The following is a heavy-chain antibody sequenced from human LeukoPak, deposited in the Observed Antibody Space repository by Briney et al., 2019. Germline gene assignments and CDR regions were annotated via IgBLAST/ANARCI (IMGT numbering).Heavy chain of an antibody. CDR2: INHSGST. J-gene: IGHJ4*02. CDR3: ARVKGAARYYYDSSGYDARRHFDY. CDR1: GGSISSSNW. D-gene: IGHD3-22*01. V-gene: IGHV4-4*02. Sequence: SETLSLTCAVSGGSISSSNWWSWVRQPPGKGLEWIGEINHSGSTNYNPSLKSRVTISVDTSKNQFSLKLSSVTAADTAVYYCARVKGAARYYYDSSGYDARRHFDYWGQGTLVTVSS.